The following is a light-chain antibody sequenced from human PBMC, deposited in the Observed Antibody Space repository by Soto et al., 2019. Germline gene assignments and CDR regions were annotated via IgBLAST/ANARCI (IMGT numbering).Light chain of an antibody. V-gene: IGKV1-5*03. Sequence: DIQMTQSPSTLSASVGDRITISCRASQSVRTWLAWHQQKPGKAPKVLIYKASILQSGVPSRFSGSGSGTEFPLPIGSLQPDDFAPYYYKQYDGNIRTFGQGTKVEIK. J-gene: IGKJ1*01. CDR3: KQYDGNIRT. CDR2: KAS. CDR1: QSVRTW.